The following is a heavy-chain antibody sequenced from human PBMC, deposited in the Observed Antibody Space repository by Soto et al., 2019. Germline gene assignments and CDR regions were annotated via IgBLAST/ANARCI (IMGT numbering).Heavy chain of an antibody. V-gene: IGHV3-23*01. J-gene: IGHJ4*02. CDR1: GFTFSNYA. CDR2: VSGNGGRT. D-gene: IGHD2-21*02. Sequence: AGGSLRLSCAASGFTFSNYAMSWVRQAPWKGLEWVSCVSGNGGRTYYADSVKGRFTISSDISKNTLSLQTNILRAEDTAIYYCAKDSDFPFLFAYSGQGAMVTVSS. CDR3: AKDSDFPFLFAY.